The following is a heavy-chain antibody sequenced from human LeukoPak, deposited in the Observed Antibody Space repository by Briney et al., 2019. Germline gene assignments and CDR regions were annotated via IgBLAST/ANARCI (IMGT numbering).Heavy chain of an antibody. D-gene: IGHD5-24*01. CDR1: GFTFRNYY. CDR2: IKQDGSEK. J-gene: IGHJ4*02. Sequence: GGSLRLSCAASGFTFRNYYMSWVRQAPGKGLEWVANIKQDGSEKNYVDSVKGRFTIPRDNANNLLYLQMNSLRVEDTAVYYCARSLEVATVLLGYWGQGTLVTVSS. CDR3: ARSLEVATVLLGY. V-gene: IGHV3-7*01.